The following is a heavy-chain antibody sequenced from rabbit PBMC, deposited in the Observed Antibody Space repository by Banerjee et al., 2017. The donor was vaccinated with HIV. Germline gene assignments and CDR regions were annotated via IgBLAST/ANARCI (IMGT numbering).Heavy chain of an antibody. J-gene: IGHJ6*01. D-gene: IGHD7-1*01. Sequence: QQQLEESGGGLVKPGGTLTLTCKGSGMDFSTYYYMCWVRQAPGKGLELIACIYTSSGSTYYANWAKGRFTISKTSSTTVTLQMASLTAADTATYFCASRYAGYAAYGDAISGYGMDLWGPGTLVTVS. CDR2: IYTSSGST. CDR3: ASRYAGYAAYGDAISGYGMDL. V-gene: IGHV1S45*01. CDR1: GMDFSTYYY.